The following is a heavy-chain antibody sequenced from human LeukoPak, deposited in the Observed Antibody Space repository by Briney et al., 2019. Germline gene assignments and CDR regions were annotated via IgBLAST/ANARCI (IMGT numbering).Heavy chain of an antibody. CDR1: GGSISSYY. V-gene: IGHV4-59*01. CDR3: ARETPHTYSSGPSDAFDI. D-gene: IGHD6-19*01. J-gene: IGHJ3*02. Sequence: SETLSLTCTVSGGSISSYYWSWLRQPPGKGLEWIGYIYYSGSTNYNPSLKSRVTISVDTSKNQFSLKLSSVTAADTAVYYCARETPHTYSSGPSDAFDIWGQGTMVTVSS. CDR2: IYYSGST.